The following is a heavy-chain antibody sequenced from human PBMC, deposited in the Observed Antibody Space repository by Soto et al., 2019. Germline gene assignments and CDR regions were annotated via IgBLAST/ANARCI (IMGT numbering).Heavy chain of an antibody. V-gene: IGHV3-9*01. CDR3: AKAAESGYDFYDAFDI. D-gene: IGHD5-12*01. Sequence: GGSLRLSCAASGFTFDDYAMHWVRQAPGKGLEWVSGISWNSGSIGYADSVKGRFTISRDNAKNSLYLQMNSLRAEDTALYYCAKAAESGYDFYDAFDIWGQGTMVTVSS. J-gene: IGHJ3*02. CDR2: ISWNSGSI. CDR1: GFTFDDYA.